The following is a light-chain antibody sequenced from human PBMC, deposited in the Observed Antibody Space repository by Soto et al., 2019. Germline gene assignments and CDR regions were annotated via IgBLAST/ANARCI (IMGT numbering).Light chain of an antibody. J-gene: IGLJ1*01. Sequence: QSALTQPASVSGSPGQSITISCTGTSSDVGGSNYVSWYQQHPGKAPKLMIYDVSNRPSGVSNRFSGSKSGNTASLTISGLQAEDEADYYCGSYSSSSTLYVFVTGTKVTVL. V-gene: IGLV2-14*03. CDR1: SSDVGGSNY. CDR2: DVS. CDR3: GSYSSSSTLYV.